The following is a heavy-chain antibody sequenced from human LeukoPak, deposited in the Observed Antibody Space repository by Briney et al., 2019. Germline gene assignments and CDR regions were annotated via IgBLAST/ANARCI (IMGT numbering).Heavy chain of an antibody. D-gene: IGHD6-19*01. J-gene: IGHJ4*02. CDR2: ISYDGTKK. Sequence: PGGSLRLSCVVSGFIFSDYNMHWVRQAPGKGLEWVTIISYDGTKKYYADSVKGRFTISRDNSKNTLYLQMNNVRTEDTAMYYCAKVRWDNSGWDYLDSWGQGTLVTVSS. CDR1: GFIFSDYN. CDR3: AKVRWDNSGWDYLDS. V-gene: IGHV3-30*18.